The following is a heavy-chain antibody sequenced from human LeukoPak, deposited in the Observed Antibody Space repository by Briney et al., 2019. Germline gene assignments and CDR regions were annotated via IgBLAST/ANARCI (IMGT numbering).Heavy chain of an antibody. J-gene: IGHJ3*02. V-gene: IGHV3-9*01. CDR3: AKGLYDSSDYDAFDT. Sequence: GGSLRLPCAASGFTFDDYAMHWVRQAPGKGLEWVSGISWNSGSIGYADSVKGRFTISRDNAKNSLYLQMNSLRAEDTALYYCAKGLYDSSDYDAFDTWGQGTMVTVSS. CDR2: ISWNSGSI. CDR1: GFTFDDYA. D-gene: IGHD3-22*01.